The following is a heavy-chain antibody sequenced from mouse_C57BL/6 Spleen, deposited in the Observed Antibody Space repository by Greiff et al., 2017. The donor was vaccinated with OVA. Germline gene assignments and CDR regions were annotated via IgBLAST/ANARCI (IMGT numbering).Heavy chain of an antibody. V-gene: IGHV1-80*01. Sequence: QVQLQQSGAELVKPGASVKISCKASGYAFSSYWMNWVKQRPGKGLEWIGQIYPGDGDTNYNGKFKGKATLTADKSSSTAYMQLSSLTSEDSAVYFCAREDIGYGNYRYFDYWGQGTTLTVSS. CDR1: GYAFSSYW. D-gene: IGHD2-10*02. CDR3: AREDIGYGNYRYFDY. J-gene: IGHJ2*01. CDR2: IYPGDGDT.